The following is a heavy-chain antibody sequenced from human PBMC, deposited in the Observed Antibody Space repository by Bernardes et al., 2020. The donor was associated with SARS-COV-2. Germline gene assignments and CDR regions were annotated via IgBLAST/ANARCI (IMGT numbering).Heavy chain of an antibody. CDR3: TTGQGYSYEGYRDY. CDR1: GFTFSNAW. J-gene: IGHJ4*02. CDR2: IKSKTDGGTT. Sequence: GGSLRLSCAASGFTFSNAWMSWVRQAPGKGLEWVGRIKSKTDGGTTDYAAPVKGRFTISRDDSKNTLYLQMNSLKTEDTAVYYCTTGQGYSYEGYRDYWGQGTLVTVSS. V-gene: IGHV3-15*01. D-gene: IGHD5-18*01.